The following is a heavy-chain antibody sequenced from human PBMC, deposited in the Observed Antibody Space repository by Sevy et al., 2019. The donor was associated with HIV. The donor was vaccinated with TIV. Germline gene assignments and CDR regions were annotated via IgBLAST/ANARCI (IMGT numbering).Heavy chain of an antibody. V-gene: IGHV1-69*13. J-gene: IGHJ4*02. CDR3: ATSGTTGTTSHFGY. D-gene: IGHD1-1*01. CDR1: GDTFSDFG. Sequence: ASVKVSCKASGDTFSDFGFHWVRQAPGQGLEWMGGIIPIFGTPNYAQQFLGRVTIIADESTSTVYMELNRLTSDYTAVYYCATSGTTGTTSHFGYWGQGTLVTVSS. CDR2: IIPIFGTP.